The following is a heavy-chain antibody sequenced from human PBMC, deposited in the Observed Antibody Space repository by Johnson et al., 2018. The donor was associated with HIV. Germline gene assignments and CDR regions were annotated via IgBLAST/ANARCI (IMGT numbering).Heavy chain of an antibody. V-gene: IGHV3-66*01. CDR1: GISVSVNH. D-gene: IGHD1-26*01. CDR3: ARDSKWEKAFDI. CDR2: IDSGGTT. J-gene: IGHJ3*02. Sequence: VQLVESGGGLVQPWGSLRLSCGVSGISVSVNHMSWVRQPPGKGLEWVSLIDSGGTTNYADSVKGRFTISRDISKNTLYLQMNSLRAEDTAVYYCARDSKWEKAFDIWGQGTMVTVSS.